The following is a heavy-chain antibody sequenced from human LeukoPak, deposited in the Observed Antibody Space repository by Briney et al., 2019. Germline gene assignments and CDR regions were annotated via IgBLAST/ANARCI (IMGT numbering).Heavy chain of an antibody. V-gene: IGHV4-39*01. CDR3: ARHGHDYYGSGINY. Sequence: SETLSLTRTVSGGSISSSSYYWGWIRQPPGKGLEWIGSIYYSGSTYYNPSLKSRVTISVDTSKNQFSLKLSSVTAADTAVYYCARHGHDYYGSGINYWGQGTLVTVSS. J-gene: IGHJ4*02. CDR2: IYYSGST. D-gene: IGHD3-10*01. CDR1: GGSISSSSYY.